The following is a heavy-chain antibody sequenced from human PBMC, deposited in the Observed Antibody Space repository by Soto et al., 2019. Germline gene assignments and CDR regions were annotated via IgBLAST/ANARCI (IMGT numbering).Heavy chain of an antibody. Sequence: GGSLRLSCAASGFTFSIYAMSWVRHAPGKGLEWVSAISGSGGSTYYADSVKGRFTISRDNSKNTLYLQMNSLRAEDTAVYYCAKSEYDFWSGYPTFDPWGQGTLVTVSS. V-gene: IGHV3-23*01. CDR3: AKSEYDFWSGYPTFDP. J-gene: IGHJ5*02. CDR2: ISGSGGST. CDR1: GFTFSIYA. D-gene: IGHD3-3*01.